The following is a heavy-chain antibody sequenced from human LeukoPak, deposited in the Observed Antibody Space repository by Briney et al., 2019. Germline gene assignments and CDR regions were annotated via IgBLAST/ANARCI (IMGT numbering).Heavy chain of an antibody. Sequence: KSSETLSLTCTVSGGSISSSSYYWGWIRQPPGKGLEWIGSIYYSGSTYYNPSLKSRVTISVDTSKNQFSLKLSSVTAADTAVYYCARQSSYGDWDAFDIWGQGTMVTVSS. CDR2: IYYSGST. V-gene: IGHV4-39*01. D-gene: IGHD4-17*01. CDR3: ARQSSYGDWDAFDI. CDR1: GGSISSSSYY. J-gene: IGHJ3*02.